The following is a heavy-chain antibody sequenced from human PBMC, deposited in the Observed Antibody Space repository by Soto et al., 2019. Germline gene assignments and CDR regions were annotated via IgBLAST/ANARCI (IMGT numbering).Heavy chain of an antibody. CDR3: TSFSGAFRD. Sequence: EIQLVESGGGLVKPGGSLRLSCAASGFTFNNAWMNWVRQAPGKGLEWVGRIQSKTDGGTTDYAAPVKGRFTLSRDDSKNTLYLQMDSLKPEDTAVYYCTSFSGAFRDWGPGTLVTVSS. D-gene: IGHD1-26*01. J-gene: IGHJ4*02. CDR1: GFTFNNAW. CDR2: IQSKTDGGTT. V-gene: IGHV3-15*07.